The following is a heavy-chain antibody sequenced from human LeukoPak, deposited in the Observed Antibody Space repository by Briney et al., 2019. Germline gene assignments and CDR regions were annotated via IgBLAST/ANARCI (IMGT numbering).Heavy chain of an antibody. Sequence: GGSLRLSCAASGFTFDDYAMHWVRQAPGKGLEWVSGISWNSGSIGYADSVKGRFTISRDNAKNSLYLQMNSLRAEDTALYYCAKDINYKLYYFDYWGQGTLVTVSS. CDR3: AKDINYKLYYFDY. V-gene: IGHV3-9*01. J-gene: IGHJ4*02. D-gene: IGHD1-7*01. CDR1: GFTFDDYA. CDR2: ISWNSGSI.